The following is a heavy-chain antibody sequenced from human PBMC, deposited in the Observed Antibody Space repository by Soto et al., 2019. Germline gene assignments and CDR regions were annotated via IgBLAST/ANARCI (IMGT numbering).Heavy chain of an antibody. D-gene: IGHD3-3*01. Sequence: ASEKVSCKASGYTFTSYGIIWVRQAPGQGLEWIGWISAYNGNTNYAQKHQGRVTMTTDTSTSTAYMELRSLRSDDTAVYYCARGESGITIFGVVSSPYYYYMDVWGKGTTVTVSS. V-gene: IGHV1-18*01. CDR2: ISAYNGNT. CDR3: ARGESGITIFGVVSSPYYYYMDV. J-gene: IGHJ6*03. CDR1: GYTFTSYG.